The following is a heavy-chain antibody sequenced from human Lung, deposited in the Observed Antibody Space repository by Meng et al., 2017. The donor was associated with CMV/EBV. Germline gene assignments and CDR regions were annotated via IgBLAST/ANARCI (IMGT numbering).Heavy chain of an antibody. CDR1: GFSLTTVGVG. CDR3: GNRRDSYDYSGLDV. CDR2: IYWNDDR. Sequence: SGXXLVXPTETLTLTCTFSGFSLTTVGVGVGWIRQPPGKALAWLGVIYWNDDRRYNPSLQSSLALTKETSKNLVFLTRTNVDPADTATYFWGNRRDSYDYSGLDVWXQGTAVTVSS. V-gene: IGHV2-5*01. J-gene: IGHJ6*02. D-gene: IGHD3-16*01.